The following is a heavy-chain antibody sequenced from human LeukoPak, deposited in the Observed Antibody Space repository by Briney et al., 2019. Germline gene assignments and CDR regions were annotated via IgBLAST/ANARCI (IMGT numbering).Heavy chain of an antibody. V-gene: IGHV1-18*01. J-gene: IGHJ4*02. D-gene: IGHD3-3*01. CDR3: ARETHYDFWSGYYMGYFDY. CDR2: ISAYNGNT. Sequence: ASVKVSCKASSYTFPSYGFSWVRQAPGQGLEWMGWISAYNGNTNYAQKLQGRVTMTTDTSTSTAYMELRSLRSDDTAVYYCARETHYDFWSGYYMGYFDYWGQGTLVTVS. CDR1: SYTFPSYG.